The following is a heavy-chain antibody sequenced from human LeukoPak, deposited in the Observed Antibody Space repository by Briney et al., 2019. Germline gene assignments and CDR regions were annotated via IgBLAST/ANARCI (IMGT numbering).Heavy chain of an antibody. D-gene: IGHD3-22*01. J-gene: IGHJ4*02. Sequence: SETLSLTCTVSGGSISSSSYYWGWIRQPPGKGLEWIGSIYYSGSTYYNPSPKSRVTISVDTSKNQFSLKLSSVTAADTAVYYCARRGNYYDSSGYSDYWGQGTLVTVSS. V-gene: IGHV4-39*01. CDR2: IYYSGST. CDR3: ARRGNYYDSSGYSDY. CDR1: GGSISSSSYY.